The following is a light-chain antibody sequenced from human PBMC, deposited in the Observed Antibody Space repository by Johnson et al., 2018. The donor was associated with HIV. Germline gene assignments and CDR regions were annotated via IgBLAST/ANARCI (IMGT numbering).Light chain of an antibody. J-gene: IGLJ1*01. CDR1: SSNIGNNY. Sequence: QSVLTQPPSVSAAPGQKVTISCSGSSSNIGNNYVSWYQQLPGTAPKLLIYENTKRPSGIPDRFSGSKYGTSATLAITGLPTGDEADYYCGTWDSSLSAGGVFGTGTKVTVL. CDR3: GTWDSSLSAGGV. V-gene: IGLV1-51*02. CDR2: ENT.